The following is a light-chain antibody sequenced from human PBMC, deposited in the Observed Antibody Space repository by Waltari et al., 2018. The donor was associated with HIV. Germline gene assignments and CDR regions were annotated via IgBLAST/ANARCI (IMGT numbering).Light chain of an antibody. CDR3: QSHDSRLSGSSV. J-gene: IGLJ2*01. Sequence: QSVLTQPPSVSAAPGQRITISCTGNNSNIGADYSVHWYQQVPGSAPKLLIYLNYNRPAGVSARFSGSKSGSSASLAITGLRAEDEANYYCQSHDSRLSGSSVFGGGTKLTVL. CDR2: LNY. CDR1: NSNIGADYS. V-gene: IGLV1-40*01.